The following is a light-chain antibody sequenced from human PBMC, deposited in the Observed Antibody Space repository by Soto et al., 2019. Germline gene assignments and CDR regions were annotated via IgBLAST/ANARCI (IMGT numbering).Light chain of an antibody. CDR1: QGFSSA. V-gene: IGKV1-13*02. Sequence: AIQLTQSPSSLSAFVGDRVTITCRASQGFSSALAWYQQTPGKPPDLLIHDASILGSGVPPRFSGGGSGTDFTLTISSLQPEDSATYYCQQSNSYPITFGQGTRLEIK. CDR2: DAS. CDR3: QQSNSYPIT. J-gene: IGKJ5*01.